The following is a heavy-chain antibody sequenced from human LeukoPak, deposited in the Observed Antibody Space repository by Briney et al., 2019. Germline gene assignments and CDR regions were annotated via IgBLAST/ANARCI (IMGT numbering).Heavy chain of an antibody. CDR3: AREWDSSGWPAVDY. CDR1: GFTFSSYS. V-gene: IGHV3-21*01. CDR2: ISSSSSYI. D-gene: IGHD6-19*01. J-gene: IGHJ4*02. Sequence: GGSLRLSCAASGFTFSSYSMNWVRQAPGKGLEWVSSISSSSSYIYYADSVKGRFTISRDNAKNSLYLQMNSLRAEDTAVYYCAREWDSSGWPAVDYWGQGTLVTVSS.